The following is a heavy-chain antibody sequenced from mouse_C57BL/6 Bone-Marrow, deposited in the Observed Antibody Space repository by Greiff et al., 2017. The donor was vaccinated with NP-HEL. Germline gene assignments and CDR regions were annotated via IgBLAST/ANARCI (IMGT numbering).Heavy chain of an antibody. CDR2: INPNNGGN. CDR1: GYTFTDYS. V-gene: IGHV1-26*01. CDR3: ARATYYDYDGAMDF. Sequence: EVQLQQSGPELVKPGASVKISCKASGYTFTDYSMNWVTQSHGKSLEWIGDINPNNGGNSYNQKFKGKATLTVDKSSSTADMELRSLTSEDSAVYYCARATYYDYDGAMDFWGQGTSVTVSS. D-gene: IGHD2-4*01. J-gene: IGHJ4*01.